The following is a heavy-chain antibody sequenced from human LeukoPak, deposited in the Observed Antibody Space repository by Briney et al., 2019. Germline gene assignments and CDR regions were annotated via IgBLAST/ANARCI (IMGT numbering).Heavy chain of an antibody. CDR3: ARAGYYGSGS. V-gene: IGHV4-30-4*01. CDR1: GGSISSGDYY. D-gene: IGHD3-10*01. Sequence: SETLSLTCTVSGGSISSGDYYWSWIRQPRGKGVEGIGYIYSSGSTSYNPSLKSRVTISVDTSKNQFSLKLSSVTAADPAVYYCARAGYYGSGSWGQGTLVTVSS. CDR2: IYSSGST. J-gene: IGHJ4*02.